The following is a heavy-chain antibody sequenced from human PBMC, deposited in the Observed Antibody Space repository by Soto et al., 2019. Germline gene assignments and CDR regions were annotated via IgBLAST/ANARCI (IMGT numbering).Heavy chain of an antibody. D-gene: IGHD3-22*01. J-gene: IGHJ4*02. Sequence: PGGSLRLSCAASGFTFSSYSMNWVRLAPGKGLEWVSSISSSSSYIYYADSVKGRFTISRDNAKNSLYLQMNSLRAEDTAVYYCARATFIRKGYYDATDYYYFDYWGQGTLVTVSS. CDR3: ARATFIRKGYYDATDYYYFDY. CDR2: ISSSSSYI. V-gene: IGHV3-21*04. CDR1: GFTFSSYS.